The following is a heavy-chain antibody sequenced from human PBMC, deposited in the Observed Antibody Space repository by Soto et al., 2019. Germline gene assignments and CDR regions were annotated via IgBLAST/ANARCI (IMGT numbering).Heavy chain of an antibody. Sequence: SETLSLTCTVSGGSISSSSYYWGWIRQPPGKGLEWIGSIYYSGYTYYNPSLKSRVTISVDTSKNQFSLKLSSVTAADTAVYYCARDGYCSGGSCYSVPVFDYWGQGTLVTVSS. CDR3: ARDGYCSGGSCYSVPVFDY. V-gene: IGHV4-39*02. CDR2: IYYSGYT. D-gene: IGHD2-15*01. CDR1: GGSISSSSYY. J-gene: IGHJ4*02.